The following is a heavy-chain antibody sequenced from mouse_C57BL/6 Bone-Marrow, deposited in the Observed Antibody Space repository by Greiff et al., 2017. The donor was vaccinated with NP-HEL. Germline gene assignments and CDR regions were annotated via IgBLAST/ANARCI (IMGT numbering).Heavy chain of an antibody. D-gene: IGHD1-1*01. Sequence: QVQLKQPGAELVKPGASVKLSCKASGYTFTSYLMPWVKQRPGRGLEWIGRIDPNSGGTKYNEKFKSKATLTVDKPSSTAYMQLNSLTSEDSAVYYCARYSYGSSSFDYWGQGTTLTVSS. V-gene: IGHV1-72*01. CDR3: ARYSYGSSSFDY. CDR1: GYTFTSYL. J-gene: IGHJ2*01. CDR2: IDPNSGGT.